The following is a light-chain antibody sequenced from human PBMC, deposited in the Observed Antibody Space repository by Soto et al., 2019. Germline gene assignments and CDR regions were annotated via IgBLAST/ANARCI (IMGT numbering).Light chain of an antibody. V-gene: IGLV2-14*01. Sequence: QSVLTQPRSVSGSPGQSVTISCTGTSSDIGAYKYVSWYQHYPGEAPKVMIYEVSNRPSGVSNRFSGSKSGNTASLTISGLQAEDEADYYCSSYTSSSTLGVFGTGTKVTVL. J-gene: IGLJ1*01. CDR3: SSYTSSSTLGV. CDR1: SSDIGAYKY. CDR2: EVS.